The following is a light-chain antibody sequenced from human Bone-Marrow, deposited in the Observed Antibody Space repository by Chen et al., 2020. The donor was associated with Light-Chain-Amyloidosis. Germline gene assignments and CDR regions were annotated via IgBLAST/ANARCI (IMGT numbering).Light chain of an antibody. J-gene: IGKJ2*01. CDR1: QSISNY. Sequence: DIQMTQSPSSLSASVGDGVTITCRASQSISNYLNWYQQKPGKAPKLLIYAASSLQSGVPSRFSGSGSGTDFTLTISSLQPEDFATYYCQQSYSTPYTFGQGTKLGI. CDR3: QQSYSTPYT. CDR2: AAS. V-gene: IGKV1-39*01.